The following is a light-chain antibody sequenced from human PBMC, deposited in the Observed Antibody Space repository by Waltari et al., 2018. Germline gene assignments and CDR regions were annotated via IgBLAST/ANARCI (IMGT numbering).Light chain of an antibody. CDR2: WAS. V-gene: IGKV4-1*01. CDR1: QGVLYSSNNNNY. CDR3: QQYYSTPLYT. J-gene: IGKJ2*01. Sequence: DIVMTHSPDSLAGSLGERAPITCKASQGVLYSSNNNNYLAWYQQKPGQPPKLLIYWASTRESGVPDRFSGSGSGTDFTLTISSLQAEDVAVYYCQQYYSTPLYTFGQGTKLEIK.